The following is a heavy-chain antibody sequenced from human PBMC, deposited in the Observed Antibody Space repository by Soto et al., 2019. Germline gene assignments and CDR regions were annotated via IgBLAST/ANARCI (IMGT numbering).Heavy chain of an antibody. Sequence: EALSLTCDVSGGSSTNNKGWSCVRQPPGEGLEWIGEMHHIVSTNYNPSLKSRVTMSVDTSKNQFFLKLNSVTAADTAVYYCTKNSAYALDYWGQGTLVIVSS. D-gene: IGHD5-12*01. J-gene: IGHJ4*02. CDR3: TKNSAYALDY. V-gene: IGHV4-4*02. CDR2: MHHIVST. CDR1: GGSSTNNKG.